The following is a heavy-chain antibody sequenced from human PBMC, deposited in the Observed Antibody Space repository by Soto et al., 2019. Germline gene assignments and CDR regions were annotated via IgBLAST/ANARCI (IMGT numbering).Heavy chain of an antibody. V-gene: IGHV1-46*03. Sequence: ASVKVSCKASGYTFTSYYMHWVRQAPGQGLEWMGIINPSGGSTSYAQKFQGRVTMTRDTSTSKVDMELSSLRSEDTAVFYCARVPPTGTTGSWWFDLWGQGTLVTVSS. CDR3: ARVPPTGTTGSWWFDL. CDR2: INPSGGST. J-gene: IGHJ5*02. CDR1: GYTFTSYY. D-gene: IGHD1-7*01.